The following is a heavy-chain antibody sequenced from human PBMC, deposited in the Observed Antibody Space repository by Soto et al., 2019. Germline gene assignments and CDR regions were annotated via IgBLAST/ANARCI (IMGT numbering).Heavy chain of an antibody. CDR3: AKGDAYCGGDCYYDY. J-gene: IGHJ4*02. CDR1: GFTFSSYG. V-gene: IGHV3-30*18. D-gene: IGHD2-21*02. CDR2: ISYDGSNK. Sequence: PGGSLRLSCAASGFTFSSYGMHWVRQAPGKGLEWVAVISYDGSNKYYADSVKGRFTISRDNSKNTLYLQMNSLRAEDTAVYYCAKGDAYCGGDCYYDYWGQGTLVTVSS.